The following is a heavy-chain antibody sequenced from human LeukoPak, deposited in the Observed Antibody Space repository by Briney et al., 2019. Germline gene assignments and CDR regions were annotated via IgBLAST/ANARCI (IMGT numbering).Heavy chain of an antibody. V-gene: IGHV1-69*04. CDR1: GYTFTGYY. Sequence: SVKVSCKASGYTFTGYYMHWVRQAPGQGLEWMGRIIPILGIANYAQKFQGRVTITADKSTSTAYMELSSLRSEDTAVYYCARESVVVPAAKGWFDPWGQGTLVTVSS. CDR3: ARESVVVPAAKGWFDP. D-gene: IGHD2-2*01. CDR2: IIPILGIA. J-gene: IGHJ5*02.